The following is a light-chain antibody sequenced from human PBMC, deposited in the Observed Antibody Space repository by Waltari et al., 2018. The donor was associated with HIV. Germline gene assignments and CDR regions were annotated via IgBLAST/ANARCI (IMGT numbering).Light chain of an antibody. CDR3: QVWDRGYKEAV. Sequence: SYVLTQAPSVSVAPGPTATISCGNIGRNRVQWYRQKPGRAPLLVVLDDVDRSSAIPARFSGARSGGRATLTISGVEAGDEADYYCQVWDRGYKEAVFGGGT. J-gene: IGLJ2*01. CDR2: DDV. CDR1: NIGRNR. V-gene: IGLV3-21*02.